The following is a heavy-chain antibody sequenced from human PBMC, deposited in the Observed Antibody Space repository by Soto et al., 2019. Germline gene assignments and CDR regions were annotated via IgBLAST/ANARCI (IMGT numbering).Heavy chain of an antibody. CDR3: ARVMGVASGGPLAY. D-gene: IGHD2-15*01. CDR1: GGSISTNNW. CDR2: IYQSGNT. Sequence: QVQLQESGPGLVKPSGTLSLTCAVSGGSISTNNWWSWVRRPPGKVLEWIGEIYQSGNTNYNSSLKSRVTLSIDKSRNEFSLNVRSVTAADTAVYYCARVMGVASGGPLAYWGQGALVSVSS. J-gene: IGHJ4*02. V-gene: IGHV4-4*02.